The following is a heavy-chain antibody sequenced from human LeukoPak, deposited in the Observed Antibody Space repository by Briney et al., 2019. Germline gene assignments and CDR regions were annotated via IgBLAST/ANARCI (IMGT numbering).Heavy chain of an antibody. CDR3: ARESGDGNWFDP. D-gene: IGHD1-14*01. CDR1: GYTFTSYG. J-gene: IGHJ5*02. V-gene: IGHV1-18*01. CDR2: ISAYNGNT. Sequence: ASVKVSCKASGYTFTSYGISWVRQAPGQGLEWMGWISAYNGNTNYAQKLQGRVTMTTDTSTSTAHMELRSLRSDDTAVYYCARESGDGNWFDPWGQGTLVTVSS.